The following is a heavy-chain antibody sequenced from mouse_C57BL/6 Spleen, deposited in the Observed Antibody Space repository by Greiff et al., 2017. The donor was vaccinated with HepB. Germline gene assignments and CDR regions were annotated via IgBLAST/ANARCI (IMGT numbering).Heavy chain of an antibody. J-gene: IGHJ3*01. Sequence: EVQGVESGGGLVQPGGSMKLSCVASGFTFSNYWMNWVRQSPEKGLEWVAQIRLKSDNYATHYAESVKGRFTISRDDSKSSVYLQMNNLRAEDTGIYYCTETLGFAYWGQGTLVTVSA. CDR3: TETLGFAY. V-gene: IGHV6-3*01. CDR1: GFTFSNYW. CDR2: IRLKSDNYAT.